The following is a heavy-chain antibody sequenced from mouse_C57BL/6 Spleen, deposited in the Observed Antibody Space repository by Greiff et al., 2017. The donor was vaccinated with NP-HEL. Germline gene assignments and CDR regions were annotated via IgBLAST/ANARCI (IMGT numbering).Heavy chain of an antibody. CDR1: GYTFTDYN. D-gene: IGHD4-1*02. Sequence: EVQLQQSGPELVKPGASVKIPCKASGYTFTDYNMDWVKQSHGKSLEWIGDINPNNGGTIYNQKFKGKATLTVDKSSSTAYMELRSLTSEDTAVYYCARVPTGTDAMDYWGQGTSVTVSS. V-gene: IGHV1-18*01. CDR3: ARVPTGTDAMDY. CDR2: INPNNGGT. J-gene: IGHJ4*01.